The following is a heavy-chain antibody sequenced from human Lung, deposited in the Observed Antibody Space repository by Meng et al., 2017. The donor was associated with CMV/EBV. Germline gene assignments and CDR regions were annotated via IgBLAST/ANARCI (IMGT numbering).Heavy chain of an antibody. V-gene: IGHV1-2*02. CDR1: GYTFTGYF. CDR3: ARGGLSTALPEAPSSSSIDN. D-gene: IGHD2/OR15-2a*01. Sequence: ASVXVSXKASGYTFTGYFMHWVRQAPGQGLEWMGWINPNSGGTNYAQKFQGRVIMTWDTSISSAYMQLSRLTSNDTAVFYCARGGLSTALPEAPSSSSIDNGXQGTXVTVDS. CDR2: INPNSGGT. J-gene: IGHJ4*02.